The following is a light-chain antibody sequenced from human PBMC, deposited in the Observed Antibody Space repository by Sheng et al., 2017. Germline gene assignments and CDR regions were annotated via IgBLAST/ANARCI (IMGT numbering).Light chain of an antibody. CDR1: QSVSSSY. V-gene: IGKV3-20*01. Sequence: EIVLTQSPGTLSLSPGERATLSCRASQSVSSSYLAWYQQKPGQAPRLLIYGASSRATGIPDRFSGSGSGTDFTLTISRLEAEDFAVYYCQHFSWSTLFTFGPGTRVDIK. J-gene: IGKJ3*01. CDR2: GAS. CDR3: QHFSWSTLFT.